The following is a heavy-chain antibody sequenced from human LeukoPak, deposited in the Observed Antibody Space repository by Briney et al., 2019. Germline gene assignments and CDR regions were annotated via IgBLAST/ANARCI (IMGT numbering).Heavy chain of an antibody. CDR2: ISYDGSNK. D-gene: IGHD6-19*01. CDR1: GFIFSSYD. V-gene: IGHV3-30*03. J-gene: IGHJ4*02. Sequence: GGSLRLSCAASGFIFSSYDMHWVRQAPGKGLEWVAVISYDGSNKYYADSVKGRFTISRDNSKNTLYLQMGSLRTEDTAVYYCTTDEQWLDPFDYWGQGTLVTVSS. CDR3: TTDEQWLDPFDY.